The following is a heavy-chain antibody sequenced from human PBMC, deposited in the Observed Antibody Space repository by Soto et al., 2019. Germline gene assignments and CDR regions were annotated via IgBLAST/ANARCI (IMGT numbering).Heavy chain of an antibody. CDR2: ISDSGSTT. CDR3: AGYYYDSSGYDGMEV. CDR1: GFKISSSS. Sequence: PGGSLRLSCAAFGFKISSSSMNWVRQAPGRGLEWVAYISDSGSTTLYADSVKGRFTVSRDTANNSLYLQMSCLRDEGRAVYYCAGYYYDSSGYDGMEVWGQGTTVTAP. V-gene: IGHV3-48*02. D-gene: IGHD3-22*01. J-gene: IGHJ6*02.